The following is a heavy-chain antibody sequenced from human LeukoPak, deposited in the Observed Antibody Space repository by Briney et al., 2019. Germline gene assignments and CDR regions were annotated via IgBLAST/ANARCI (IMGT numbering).Heavy chain of an antibody. V-gene: IGHV4-39*01. CDR1: GLSISSSDYY. CDR3: ARLAYYYSTIRRPNWFDP. CDR2: IYYTGTT. D-gene: IGHD2/OR15-2a*01. Sequence: SETLSLTCTVSGLSISSSDYYWAWIRQPPGRDLEWIGIIYYTGTTCYNPSLTSRVTISVDTSKNQFSLRLGSVTAADTAVYYCARLAYYYSTIRRPNWFDPWGQGTLVTVSS. J-gene: IGHJ5*02.